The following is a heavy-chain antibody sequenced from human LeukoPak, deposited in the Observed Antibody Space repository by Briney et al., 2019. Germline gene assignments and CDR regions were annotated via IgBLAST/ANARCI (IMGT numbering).Heavy chain of an antibody. CDR3: AKGGEFYYYYYYGMDV. CDR1: GFTFSSYG. Sequence: GGSLRLSCAASGFTFSSYGMHWVRQAPGKGLEWVAVISYDGGNKYYADSVKGRFTISRDNSKNTLYLQMNSLRAEDTAVYYCAKGGEFYYYYYYGMDVWGKGTTVTVSS. D-gene: IGHD3-10*01. V-gene: IGHV3-30*18. CDR2: ISYDGGNK. J-gene: IGHJ6*04.